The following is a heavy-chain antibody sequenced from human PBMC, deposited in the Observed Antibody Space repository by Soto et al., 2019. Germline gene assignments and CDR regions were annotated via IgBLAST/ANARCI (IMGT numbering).Heavy chain of an antibody. V-gene: IGHV3-11*01. D-gene: IGHD3-22*01. CDR3: ARDLGYYESDGYFDY. J-gene: IGHJ4*02. CDR2: ISSSGSII. Sequence: PGGPLRLSCAASGFTFSDNYMSWIRQAPGKGLEWVSYISSSGSIIYYADSVKGRLTISRDNAKNSLYLQMNSLRAEDTAVYYCARDLGYYESDGYFDYWGQGALVTVSS. CDR1: GFTFSDNY.